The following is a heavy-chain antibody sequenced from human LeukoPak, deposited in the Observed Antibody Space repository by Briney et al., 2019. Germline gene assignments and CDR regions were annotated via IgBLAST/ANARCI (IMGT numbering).Heavy chain of an antibody. D-gene: IGHD3-10*01. J-gene: IGHJ5*02. CDR3: ARHGHYGSGYNWFDP. CDR1: GGSFSGYY. Sequence: SETLSLTCAVSGGSFSGYYWSWIRQPPGKGLEWIGEINHSGSTNYNPSLKSRVTISVDTSKNQFSLKLSSVTAADTAVYYWARHGHYGSGYNWFDPWGQGTLVTVSS. V-gene: IGHV4-34*01. CDR2: INHSGST.